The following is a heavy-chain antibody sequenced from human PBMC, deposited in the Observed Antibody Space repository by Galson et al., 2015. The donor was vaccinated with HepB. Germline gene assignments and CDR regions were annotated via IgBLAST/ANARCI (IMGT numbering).Heavy chain of an antibody. V-gene: IGHV3-21*06. J-gene: IGHJ1*01. CDR2: ISGGSEYN. CDR1: GFMFSDYS. D-gene: IGHD6-19*01. CDR3: ASGEITVPGNTPPVAEIFRR. Sequence: SLRLSCAASGFMFSDYSMNWVRQAPGKGLEWVSSISGGSEYNHYTYSVKGRFTISRDNAENSVFLQMSSLRAEDTAVYFCASGEITVPGNTPPVAEIFRRWGQGTLVTVSS.